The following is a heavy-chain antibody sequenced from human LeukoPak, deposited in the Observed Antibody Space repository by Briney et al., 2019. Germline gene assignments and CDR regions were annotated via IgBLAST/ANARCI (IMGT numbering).Heavy chain of an antibody. CDR1: GYSFTNNW. V-gene: IGHV5-51*01. Sequence: GESLKISCKGSGYSFTNNWIGWVRQMPGKGLEWMGMIHPGDSNTRYSPSFQGQVTISADKSITTAYLQWSSLKASDTAMYYCARTPWGSGWYTTFFDSWGQGTLVIVSS. CDR3: ARTPWGSGWYTTFFDS. CDR2: IHPGDSNT. D-gene: IGHD6-19*01. J-gene: IGHJ4*02.